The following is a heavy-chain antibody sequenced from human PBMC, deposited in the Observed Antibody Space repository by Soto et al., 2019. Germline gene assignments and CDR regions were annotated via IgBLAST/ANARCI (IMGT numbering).Heavy chain of an antibody. CDR3: ARDVDGREGYTT. CDR2: IIPFLGII. Sequence: QVQLVQSGAEVKKPGSSVKVSCKASGGTFGTYTISWMRQAPGQGLEWMGRIIPFLGIINYPQKFQGRVTITADKSTSTAYMELNSLTSEDTAVDYCARDVDGREGYTTWGKGTTVTVSS. J-gene: IGHJ6*04. CDR1: GGTFGTYT. D-gene: IGHD5-12*01. V-gene: IGHV1-69*08.